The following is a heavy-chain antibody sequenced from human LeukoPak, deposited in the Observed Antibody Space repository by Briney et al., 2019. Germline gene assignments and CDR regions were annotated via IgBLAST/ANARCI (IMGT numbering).Heavy chain of an antibody. CDR1: GYTFTSYG. CDR3: ASSDGKYFQH. CDR2: ISAYNGNT. Sequence: ASVKISCKASGYTFTSYGISWVRQAPGQGLEWMGWISAYNGNTNYAQKLQGRVTMTTDTYTSTTYMELRSLRSDDTAVYYCASSDGKYFQHWGQGTLVTVSS. V-gene: IGHV1-18*01. J-gene: IGHJ1*01. D-gene: IGHD1-1*01.